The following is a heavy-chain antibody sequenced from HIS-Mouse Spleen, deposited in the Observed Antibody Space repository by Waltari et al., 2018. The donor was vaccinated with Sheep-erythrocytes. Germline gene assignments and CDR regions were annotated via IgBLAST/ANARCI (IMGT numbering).Heavy chain of an antibody. D-gene: IGHD1-26*01. CDR1: GGTFSSYA. CDR2: IIPILGIA. CDR3: AQTGATTPHFDY. Sequence: QVQLVQSGAEVKKPGSSVKVSCKASGGTFSSYAISWVRQAPGQGLEWMGRIIPILGIATYARKFQGRGTITADKSTSTAYMELSSLSSEDTAVYYCAQTGATTPHFDYWGQGTLVTVSS. V-gene: IGHV1-69*04. J-gene: IGHJ4*02.